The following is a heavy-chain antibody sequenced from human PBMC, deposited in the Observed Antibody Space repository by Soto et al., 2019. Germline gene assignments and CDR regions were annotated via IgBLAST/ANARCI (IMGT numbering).Heavy chain of an antibody. D-gene: IGHD5-12*01. CDR3: VREGRGSFDF. V-gene: IGHV3-23*01. J-gene: IGHJ3*01. CDR2: IGVRGNSA. CDR1: GLIFSNYA. Sequence: GSXRLSCGASGLIFSNYAMNWVRQAPGKGLERVSVIGVRGNSAYYADSVQGRFTISRDNSKNTLSLQMSSLTADDTAIYYCVREGRGSFDFWGRGTMVTVSS.